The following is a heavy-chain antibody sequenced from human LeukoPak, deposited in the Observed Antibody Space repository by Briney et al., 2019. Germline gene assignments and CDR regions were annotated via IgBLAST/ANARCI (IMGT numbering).Heavy chain of an antibody. Sequence: QSGGSLRLSCAASGFTVSSNYMSRVRQAPGKGLEWVSGISGSGDSTYYADSVKGRFTTSRDNSKNTLYLQMSSLRAEDTAVYYCAKIIVVLPSTISNPYYFDYWGQGTLVTASS. V-gene: IGHV3-23*01. J-gene: IGHJ4*02. CDR3: AKIIVVLPSTISNPYYFDY. CDR1: GFTVSSNY. D-gene: IGHD2-2*02. CDR2: ISGSGDST.